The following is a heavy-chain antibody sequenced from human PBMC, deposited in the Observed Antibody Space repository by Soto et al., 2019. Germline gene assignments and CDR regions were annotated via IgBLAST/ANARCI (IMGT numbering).Heavy chain of an antibody. J-gene: IGHJ5*02. CDR1: GFTFSDYY. V-gene: IGHV3-11*01. Sequence: GGSLRPSCAAYGFTFSDYYMSWIRQAPGKGLEWVSYISSSGSTIYYADSVKGRFTISRDNAKNSLYLQMNGLRAEDTVVYYCGRVRRHYYESSGYYDWFDPRGPGTLGTVSS. CDR2: ISSSGSTI. CDR3: GRVRRHYYESSGYYDWFDP. D-gene: IGHD3-22*01.